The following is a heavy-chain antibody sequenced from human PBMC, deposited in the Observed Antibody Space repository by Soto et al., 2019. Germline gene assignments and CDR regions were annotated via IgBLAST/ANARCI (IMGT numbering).Heavy chain of an antibody. CDR1: GYTFTVYT. Sequence: QVQLVQSGAAVQKPGASVKVSCKASGYTFTVYTIHWVRQAPGQRLAWMGWINAGNGDTKYSQSFQGRVSITRDTSASTGYMELSSLRSEDTAVYYCARAGAQDAHCYTDVWGKGTTVTVSS. D-gene: IGHD2-2*01. CDR3: ARAGAQDAHCYTDV. J-gene: IGHJ6*03. CDR2: INAGNGDT. V-gene: IGHV1-3*01.